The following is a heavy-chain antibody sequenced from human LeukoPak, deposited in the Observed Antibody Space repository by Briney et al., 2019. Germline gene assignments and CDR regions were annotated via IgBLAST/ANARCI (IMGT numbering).Heavy chain of an antibody. V-gene: IGHV4-59*08. D-gene: IGHD1-26*01. CDR2: VYYSGST. CDR1: GDSISSYY. J-gene: IGHJ4*02. Sequence: SETLSLTCTVSGDSISSYYWSWIRQPPGKGLEWIGHVYYSGSTDYNPSLKSRVTISVDTSKNQFSLKLSSVTAADTAVYYCARQSGRNLLDYWGQGTLVTVSS. CDR3: ARQSGRNLLDY.